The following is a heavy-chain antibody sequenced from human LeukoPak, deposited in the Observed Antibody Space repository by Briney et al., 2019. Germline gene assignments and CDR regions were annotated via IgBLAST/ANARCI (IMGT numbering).Heavy chain of an antibody. V-gene: IGHV1-46*01. Sequence: GASVKVSCKASGYTFTSNYIHWVRQAPGQGLEWMGIINPSGGSTSYAQKFQGRVTMTRDTSTSTVYMELSSLRSEDTAVYYCARAGNLMGGGIDYWGQGTLVTVSS. D-gene: IGHD3-10*01. J-gene: IGHJ4*02. CDR2: INPSGGST. CDR1: GYTFTSNY. CDR3: ARAGNLMGGGIDY.